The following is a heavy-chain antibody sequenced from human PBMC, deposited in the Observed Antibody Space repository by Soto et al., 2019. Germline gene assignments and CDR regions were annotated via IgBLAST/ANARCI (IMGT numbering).Heavy chain of an antibody. V-gene: IGHV1-69*12. J-gene: IGHJ6*02. D-gene: IGHD3-22*01. CDR2: IIPIFDTA. CDR3: AGHSSGVPGYYYGMDV. CDR1: GGTFSSYA. Sequence: QVQLVQSGAEVKKPGSSVKVSCKASGGTFSSYAISWVRQAPGQGLEWMGGIIPIFDTADYAQKFQGRVTITADESTNTACVELSSLRSEDTAVYYCAGHSSGVPGYYYGMDVWGQGTTVTVSS.